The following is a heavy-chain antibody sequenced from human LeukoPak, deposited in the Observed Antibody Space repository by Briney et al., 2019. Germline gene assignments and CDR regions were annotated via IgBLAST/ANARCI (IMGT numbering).Heavy chain of an antibody. CDR2: IYYSGST. Sequence: SETLSLTCTVSGGSISSYYWSWIRQPPGKGLEWIGYIYYSGSTNYNPSLKSRVTISVDTSKNQFSLKLSSVTAADTAVYYGARDQSCSGGSCYPGYYFDYWGQGTLVTVSS. V-gene: IGHV4-59*01. CDR1: GGSISSYY. J-gene: IGHJ4*02. CDR3: ARDQSCSGGSCYPGYYFDY. D-gene: IGHD2-15*01.